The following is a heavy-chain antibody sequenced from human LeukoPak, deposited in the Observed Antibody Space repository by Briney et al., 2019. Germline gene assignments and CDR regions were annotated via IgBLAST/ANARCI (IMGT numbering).Heavy chain of an antibody. CDR1: GFTFDDYG. V-gene: IGHV3-20*04. CDR3: ARVKGVPTGSGWCSDY. Sequence: GGSLRLSCAASGFTFDDYGMSWVRQAPGKGLEWVSGINWNGGSTGYADSVKGRFTISRDNAKNSLYLQMNSLRAEDTALYYCARVKGVPTGSGWCSDYWGQGTLVTVSS. D-gene: IGHD6-19*01. J-gene: IGHJ4*02. CDR2: INWNGGST.